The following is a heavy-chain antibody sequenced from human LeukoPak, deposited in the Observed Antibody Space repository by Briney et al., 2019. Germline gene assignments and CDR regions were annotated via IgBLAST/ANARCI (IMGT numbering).Heavy chain of an antibody. V-gene: IGHV3-23*01. D-gene: IGHD4-17*01. Sequence: GGSLRLSCAASGFTFSSYAMSWVRQAPGKGLEWVSAISGSGGSTYYADSVKGRYTISRDNSKNTLYLQMNSLRAEDTAVYYCAKDPLPHDYGDFWDWGQGTLVTVSS. CDR2: ISGSGGST. J-gene: IGHJ4*02. CDR1: GFTFSSYA. CDR3: AKDPLPHDYGDFWD.